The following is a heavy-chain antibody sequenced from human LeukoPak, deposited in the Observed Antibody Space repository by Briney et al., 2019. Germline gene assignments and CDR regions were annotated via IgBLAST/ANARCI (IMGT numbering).Heavy chain of an antibody. V-gene: IGHV3-74*01. J-gene: IGHJ3*02. CDR2: INPDGSGT. Sequence: GGSLRLSCAASGFTFSTYWMHWVRQGPGKGLVWVSRINPDGSGTSHADSVKGRFTISRDNAKNSLYLQMNSLRAEDTAVYYCARDHGGAFDIWGQGTMVTVSS. CDR3: ARDHGGAFDI. D-gene: IGHD2-15*01. CDR1: GFTFSTYW.